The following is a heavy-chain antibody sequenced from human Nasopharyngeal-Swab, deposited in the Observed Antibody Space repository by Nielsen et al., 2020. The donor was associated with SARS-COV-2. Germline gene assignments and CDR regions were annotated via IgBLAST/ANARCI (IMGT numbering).Heavy chain of an antibody. J-gene: IGHJ3*02. CDR1: GFTFEHFG. Sequence: SLKISCAASGFTFEHFGMHWVRQPPGKGLEWVAGISWKSDSIGYVDSVRGRFSVSRANAKKSLYLEMNSLRPDDTALYYCAKDGGSGSYGYDAFDIWGLGTMVTVSS. CDR3: AKDGGSGSYGYDAFDI. D-gene: IGHD1-26*01. V-gene: IGHV3-9*01. CDR2: ISWKSDSI.